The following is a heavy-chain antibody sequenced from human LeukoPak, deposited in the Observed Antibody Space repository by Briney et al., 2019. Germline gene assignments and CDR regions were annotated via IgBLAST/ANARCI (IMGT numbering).Heavy chain of an antibody. CDR1: GYSFTSYW. V-gene: IGHV5-51*01. D-gene: IGHD3-9*01. J-gene: IGHJ4*02. Sequence: GESLKISCKGSGYSFTSYWIGWVRQMPGKGLEWMGIIYPGDSDARYSPSFQGQVTISADKSISTAYLPWSSLKASDTAMYYCARRNHVYYDILTGYDDYWGQGTLASVSS. CDR2: IYPGDSDA. CDR3: ARRNHVYYDILTGYDDY.